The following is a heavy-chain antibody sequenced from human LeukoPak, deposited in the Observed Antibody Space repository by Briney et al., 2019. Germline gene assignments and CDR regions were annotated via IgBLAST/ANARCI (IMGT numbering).Heavy chain of an antibody. CDR3: ARRRRGSYYQGDY. CDR1: GGSIRSSYYY. J-gene: IGHJ4*02. Sequence: SETLSLTCTVSGGSIRSSYYYWGWIRQPPGKGLEWIGEIYHSGSTNYNPSLKSRVTISVDKSKNQFSLKLSSVTAADTAVYYCARRRRGSYYQGDYWGQGTLVTVSS. CDR2: IYHSGST. V-gene: IGHV4-39*07. D-gene: IGHD1-26*01.